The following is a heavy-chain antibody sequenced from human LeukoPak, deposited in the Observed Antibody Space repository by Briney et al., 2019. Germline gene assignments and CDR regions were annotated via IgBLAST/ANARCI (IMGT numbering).Heavy chain of an antibody. CDR3: ARWGIRFLEIFFDY. J-gene: IGHJ4*02. V-gene: IGHV1-2*02. CDR2: INPNSGGT. CDR1: GYTFTGYY. D-gene: IGHD3-3*01. Sequence: ASVKVSCKASGYTFTGYYMHWVRQAPGQGLECMGWINPNSGGTNYAQKFQGRVTMTRDTSISTAYMEQSRLRSDDTAVYYCARWGIRFLEIFFDYWGQGTLVTVSS.